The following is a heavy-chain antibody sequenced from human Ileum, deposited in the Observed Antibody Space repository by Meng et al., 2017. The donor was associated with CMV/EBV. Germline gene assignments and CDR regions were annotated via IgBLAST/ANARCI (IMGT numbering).Heavy chain of an antibody. CDR1: GGTFSKFG. J-gene: IGHJ6*02. Sequence: SVKVSCKASGGTFSKFGISWVRQAPGQGLEWLGVTIPIFGTSAYAEKFLGRLTITTDESSSTVYMELGSLTDEDTAMYYCARDVRIEGAKRLNALDVWGQGTTVTVSS. CDR3: ARDVRIEGAKRLNALDV. CDR2: TIPIFGTS. D-gene: IGHD1-14*01. V-gene: IGHV1-69*05.